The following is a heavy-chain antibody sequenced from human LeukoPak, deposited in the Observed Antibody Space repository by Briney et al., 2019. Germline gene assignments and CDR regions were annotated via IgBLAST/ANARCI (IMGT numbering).Heavy chain of an antibody. CDR1: GFTFSAYT. Sequence: GGSLRLSCVASGFTFSAYTMNWVRQAPGKGLECVSFISSSSTYIHYADSLKGRFTISRDNAKNSLYLQMNSLRAEDTAVYYCARDDPRWGTSGDYWGQGTLVTVSS. J-gene: IGHJ4*02. D-gene: IGHD7-27*01. CDR3: ARDDPRWGTSGDY. V-gene: IGHV3-21*01. CDR2: ISSSSTYI.